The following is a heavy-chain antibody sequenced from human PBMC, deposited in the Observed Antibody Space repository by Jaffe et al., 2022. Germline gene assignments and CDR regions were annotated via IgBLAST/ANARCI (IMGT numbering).Heavy chain of an antibody. Sequence: QVQLQESGPGLVKPSQTLSLTCTVSGGSISNGSYYWSWIRQPAGKGLEWIGRIYTSGSTNYNPSLKSRVTISVDTSKNQFSLKLSSVTAADTAVYYCARGLSWSYYYDAFDIWGQGTMVTVSS. CDR3: ARGLSWSYYYDAFDI. CDR1: GGSISNGSYY. CDR2: IYTSGST. V-gene: IGHV4-61*02. J-gene: IGHJ3*02. D-gene: IGHD3-10*01.